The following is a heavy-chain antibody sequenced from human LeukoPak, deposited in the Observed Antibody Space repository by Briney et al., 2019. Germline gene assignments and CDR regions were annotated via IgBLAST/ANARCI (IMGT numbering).Heavy chain of an antibody. D-gene: IGHD2-2*01. CDR3: ARESTDIVVVPAEGRLDY. V-gene: IGHV1-18*01. CDR1: GYTFTSYG. Sequence: GASVKVSCKASGYTFTSYGISWVRQAPGQGLEWMGWISAYNGNTNYAQKLQGRVSMTTGTSTSTAYMELRSLRSDDTAVYYCARESTDIVVVPAEGRLDYWGQGTLVTVSS. CDR2: ISAYNGNT. J-gene: IGHJ4*02.